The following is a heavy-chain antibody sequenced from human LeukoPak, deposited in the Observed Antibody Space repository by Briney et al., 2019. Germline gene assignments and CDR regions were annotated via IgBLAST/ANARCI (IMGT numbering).Heavy chain of an antibody. J-gene: IGHJ4*02. Sequence: GGSLRLSCAASGFTFSSYAMSWVRQAPGKGLEWVSAISGSGGSTYYADSVKGRFTISRDNSKNTLYLQMNSLRAEDTAVYYCAAYCGGDCFRYYWGQGTLVTVSS. V-gene: IGHV3-23*01. CDR3: AAYCGGDCFRYY. D-gene: IGHD2-21*01. CDR2: ISGSGGST. CDR1: GFTFSSYA.